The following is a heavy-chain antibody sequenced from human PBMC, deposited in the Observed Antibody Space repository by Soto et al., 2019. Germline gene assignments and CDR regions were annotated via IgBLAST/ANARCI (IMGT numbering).Heavy chain of an antibody. V-gene: IGHV3-30*18. Sequence: QVQLVESGGGVVQPGRSLRLSCAASGFTFSSYGMHWVRQAPGKGLEWVAFISYDGSNKNHADSMKGRITISRDNSRNTLSLQMNSLRAEDTALYYCAKDQMITFGGVRGGMDVWGQRTTVTVSS. D-gene: IGHD3-16*01. CDR3: AKDQMITFGGVRGGMDV. CDR1: GFTFSSYG. J-gene: IGHJ6*02. CDR2: ISYDGSNK.